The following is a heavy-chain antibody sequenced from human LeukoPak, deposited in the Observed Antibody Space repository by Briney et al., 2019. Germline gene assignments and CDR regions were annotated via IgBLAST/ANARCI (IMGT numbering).Heavy chain of an antibody. CDR3: ARGMGATRPYYFDY. CDR1: GGSISSYY. CDR2: IYYSGST. J-gene: IGHJ4*02. V-gene: IGHV4-59*01. Sequence: PSETLSLTCTVSGGSISSYYWSWIRQPPGKGLEWIGYIYYSGSTYYNPSLKSRVTISVDTSKNQFSLKLSSVTAADTAVYYCARGMGATRPYYFDYWGQGTLVTVSS. D-gene: IGHD1-26*01.